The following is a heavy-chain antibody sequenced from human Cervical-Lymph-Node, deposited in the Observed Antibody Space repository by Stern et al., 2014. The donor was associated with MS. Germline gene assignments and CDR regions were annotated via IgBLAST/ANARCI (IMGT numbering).Heavy chain of an antibody. Sequence: DQLVQSGGGLVQPGGSLRLSCAASGFTFNAYWMTWVRQAPGKGLEWVANIKQDGSEKYYVDSVKGRFTISRDNAKDSLYLQMSSLRAEDTAVYYCGTGSHYDYWGQGTLVTVSS. CDR3: GTGSHYDY. V-gene: IGHV3-7*01. CDR2: IKQDGSEK. CDR1: GFTFNAYW. J-gene: IGHJ4*02. D-gene: IGHD1-26*01.